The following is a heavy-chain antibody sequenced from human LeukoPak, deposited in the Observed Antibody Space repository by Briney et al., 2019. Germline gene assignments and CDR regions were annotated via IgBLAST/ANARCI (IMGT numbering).Heavy chain of an antibody. D-gene: IGHD5-18*01. Sequence: GGSLRLSCAASGFTFDDYAMHWVRQAPGKGLEWVSGISWNSGSIGYADSVKGRFTTSRDNAKNSLYLQMNSLRAEDTALYYCAKDIRFGAMERTFDYWGQGTLVTVSS. V-gene: IGHV3-9*01. CDR3: AKDIRFGAMERTFDY. J-gene: IGHJ4*02. CDR1: GFTFDDYA. CDR2: ISWNSGSI.